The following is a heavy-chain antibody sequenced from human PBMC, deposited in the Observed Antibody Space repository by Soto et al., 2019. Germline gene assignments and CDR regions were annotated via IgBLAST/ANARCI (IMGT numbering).Heavy chain of an antibody. D-gene: IGHD2-2*01. Sequence: GGSVKVSFKASGYPFTSYGISLVRQAPGQGLGWMGWISAYNGNTNYAQKLQGRVTMTTDTSTSTAYMELRSLRSDDTAVYYCARDPIIVVPAAINGRNWFDPWGQGTLVTVSS. J-gene: IGHJ5*02. V-gene: IGHV1-18*01. CDR1: GYPFTSYG. CDR3: ARDPIIVVPAAINGRNWFDP. CDR2: ISAYNGNT.